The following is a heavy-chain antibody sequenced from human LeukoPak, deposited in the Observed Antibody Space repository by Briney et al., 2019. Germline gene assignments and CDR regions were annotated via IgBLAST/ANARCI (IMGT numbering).Heavy chain of an antibody. CDR1: GFTFDDYG. J-gene: IGHJ6*02. CDR3: ARGPTGVFYYYYGMDV. V-gene: IGHV3-20*01. D-gene: IGHD4-23*01. CDR2: INWNGGST. Sequence: RAGGSLRLSCAASGFTFDDYGMSWVRQAPGKGLEWVSGINWNGGSTGYADSVKGRFTISRDNAKNSLYLQMSSLRAEDTALYHCARGPTGVFYYYYGMDVWGQGTTVTASS.